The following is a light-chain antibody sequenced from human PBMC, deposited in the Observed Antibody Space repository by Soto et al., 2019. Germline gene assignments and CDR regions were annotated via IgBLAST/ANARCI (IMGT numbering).Light chain of an antibody. V-gene: IGKV1-9*01. Sequence: DIRLTQSPSFLSASVGDRVTITCRASQGIGSSLAWYQQKPGKAPKLLIYAASTLESGVPSRFSGSGSGTEFTLTISSLQPEDFATYYCQQLNIYPRFGQGTRLEIK. J-gene: IGKJ5*01. CDR3: QQLNIYPR. CDR1: QGIGSS. CDR2: AAS.